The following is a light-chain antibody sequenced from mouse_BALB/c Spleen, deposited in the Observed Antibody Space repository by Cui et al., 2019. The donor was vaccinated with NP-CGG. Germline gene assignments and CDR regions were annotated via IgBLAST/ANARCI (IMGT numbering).Light chain of an antibody. V-gene: IGLV1*01. CDR1: TGAVTTSNY. CDR2: GTN. J-gene: IGLJ1*01. Sequence: QAVVTQESALTTSPGETVTLTCRSSTGAVTTSNYANWVQEKPDHLFTVLIGGTNNRAPGVPARFSGSLNGDKAALTITGAQTEDEAIYFCALWYSNHWVFGGGTKLTVL. CDR3: ALWYSNHWV.